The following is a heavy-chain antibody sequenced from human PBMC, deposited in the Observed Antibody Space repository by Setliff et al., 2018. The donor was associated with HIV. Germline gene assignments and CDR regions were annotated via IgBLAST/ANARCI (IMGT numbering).Heavy chain of an antibody. CDR3: ATDPRRLSY. V-gene: IGHV4-34*01. CDR2: INHSGKT. Sequence: SETLSLTCAVYGGSFSNYYWSWIRQPPGKGPEWIGEINHSGKTDYNPSLKNRVTISVDTSKNQFSLKVNSVTAEGTAVYYCATDPRRLSYWGQGTLVTVSS. CDR1: GGSFSNYY. D-gene: IGHD2-21*01. J-gene: IGHJ4*02.